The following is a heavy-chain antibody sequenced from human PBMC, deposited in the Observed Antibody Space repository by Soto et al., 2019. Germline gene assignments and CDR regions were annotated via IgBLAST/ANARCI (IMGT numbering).Heavy chain of an antibody. CDR2: ISTSSSAI. CDR3: ARGAVATTFDY. J-gene: IGHJ4*02. Sequence: AGGSLRLSCAASGFTFNNYNMNWVRQAPGKGLEWVSSISTSSSAIYYADSVKGRFTISRDNAKDSLYLQMNSLRTEDTAVYYCARGAVATTFDYWGQGTRVTVSS. CDR1: GFTFNNYN. D-gene: IGHD5-12*01. V-gene: IGHV3-21*01.